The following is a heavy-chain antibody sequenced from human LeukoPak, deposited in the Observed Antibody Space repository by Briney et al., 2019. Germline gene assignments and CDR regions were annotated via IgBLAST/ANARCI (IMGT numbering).Heavy chain of an antibody. J-gene: IGHJ6*04. CDR1: GFTFSSYW. Sequence: GGSLRLSCAASGFTFSSYWMTWVRQAPGKGLEWVANINRDGGEQYYVDSVKGRFTISRDNAKNSLYLQMNSLRADDTAVYYCATFSHFYAMDVWGKGTAVTVSS. D-gene: IGHD2/OR15-2a*01. CDR2: INRDGGEQ. CDR3: ATFSHFYAMDV. V-gene: IGHV3-7*03.